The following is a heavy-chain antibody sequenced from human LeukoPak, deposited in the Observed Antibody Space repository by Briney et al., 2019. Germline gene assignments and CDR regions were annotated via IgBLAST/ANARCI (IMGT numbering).Heavy chain of an antibody. Sequence: LEALSLTRLLSRGSIRRYYWSWLGQPAPKGREWIGGIYTSGCTYYNPSLKSRVTMSVDTPKNKFSPKLSSVPPEDTGLYYCARDGYYYDSSGYYEKMYGFDYWGQGTLVTVSS. V-gene: IGHV4-4*07. J-gene: IGHJ4*02. CDR3: ARDGYYYDSSGYYEKMYGFDY. D-gene: IGHD3-22*01. CDR1: RGSIRRYY. CDR2: IYTSGCT.